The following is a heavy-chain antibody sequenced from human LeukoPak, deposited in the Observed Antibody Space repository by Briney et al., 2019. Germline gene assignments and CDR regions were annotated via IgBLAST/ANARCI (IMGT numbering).Heavy chain of an antibody. V-gene: IGHV3-21*01. Sequence: PGGSLRLSCAASGFTFSGYSMNWVRQAPGKGLEWVLSISSSSSYIYYADSVKGRFTISRDNAKNSLYLQMNSLRAEDTAVYYCARDSSSPFDYWGQGTLVTVSS. D-gene: IGHD6-13*01. J-gene: IGHJ4*02. CDR2: ISSSSSYI. CDR3: ARDSSSPFDY. CDR1: GFTFSGYS.